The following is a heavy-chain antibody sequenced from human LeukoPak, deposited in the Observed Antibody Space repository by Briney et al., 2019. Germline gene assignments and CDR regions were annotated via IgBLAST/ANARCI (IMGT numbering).Heavy chain of an antibody. CDR1: GFTFSSYS. Sequence: GGSLRLSCAASGFTFSSYSMNWVRQAPGKGLEWVSSISSSSSYIYYADSVKGRFTNSRDNAKNSLYLQMNSLRAEDTAVYYCARMTQNWFDPWGQGTLVTVSS. V-gene: IGHV3-21*01. CDR3: ARMTQNWFDP. CDR2: ISSSSSYI. J-gene: IGHJ5*02.